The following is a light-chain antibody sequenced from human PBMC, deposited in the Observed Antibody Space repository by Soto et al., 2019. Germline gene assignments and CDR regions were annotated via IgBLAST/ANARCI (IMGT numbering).Light chain of an antibody. CDR3: QQYNNWPPWT. V-gene: IGKV3-15*01. Sequence: EIVMTQSPATLSVSPGERATLSCRASQSISSYLAWYQQKPGQAPRLVIYAASTRATGIPDRFSGSGSETEFTLTISSLQSEDYAIYYCQQYNNWPPWTFGQGTKVDIK. CDR1: QSISSY. J-gene: IGKJ1*01. CDR2: AAS.